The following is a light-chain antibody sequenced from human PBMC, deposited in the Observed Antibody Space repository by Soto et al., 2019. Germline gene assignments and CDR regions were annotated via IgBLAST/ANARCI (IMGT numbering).Light chain of an antibody. CDR2: DVS. CDR3: SSYTSGSTHYV. J-gene: IGLJ1*01. V-gene: IGLV2-14*01. Sequence: QSALTQPASVSGSPGQSITISCTGTSSDVGGYNYVSWYQQHPGKAPKLVIYDVSNRPSGVSNRFSGSKTGNTASLTISGLQAEDEADYYCSSYTSGSTHYVFGPGTKLTVL. CDR1: SSDVGGYNY.